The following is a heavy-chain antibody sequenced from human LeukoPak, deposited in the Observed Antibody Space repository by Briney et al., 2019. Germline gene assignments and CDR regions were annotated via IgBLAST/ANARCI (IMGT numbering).Heavy chain of an antibody. Sequence: GVSLRLSCAASGFIFSPYWVTWVRQAQGMGLEWVANMKEDGGEKFYVDSVRGRFTISRDNAKNSLYLQMNSPRVEDTGVYYCARVRTEWYIDLWGRGTLVTVST. J-gene: IGHJ2*01. V-gene: IGHV3-7*01. CDR2: MKEDGGEK. CDR3: ARVRTEWYIDL. CDR1: GFIFSPYW. D-gene: IGHD2-8*02.